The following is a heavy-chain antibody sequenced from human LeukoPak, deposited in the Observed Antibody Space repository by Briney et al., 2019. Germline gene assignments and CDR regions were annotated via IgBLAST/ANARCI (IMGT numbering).Heavy chain of an antibody. CDR1: GFTFSSYS. CDR2: ISSSSSYI. Sequence: PGGSLRLSCAASGFTFSSYSMNWVRQAPGKGLEWVSSISSSSSYIYYADSVKGRFTISRDNAKNSLYLQMNSLRAEDTAVYYCARGGITMVRGENYYYYYYMDVWGKGTTVTISS. D-gene: IGHD3-10*01. V-gene: IGHV3-21*01. J-gene: IGHJ6*03. CDR3: ARGGITMVRGENYYYYYYMDV.